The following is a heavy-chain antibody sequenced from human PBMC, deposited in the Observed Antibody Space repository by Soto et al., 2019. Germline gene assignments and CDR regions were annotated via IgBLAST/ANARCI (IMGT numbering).Heavy chain of an antibody. J-gene: IGHJ6*04. Sequence: GASVKVSCKASGYTFTRYDINWVRQATGQGLERMGWMNPNSGNTGYAQKFQGRVTMTRNTSISTAYMELSSLRSEDTAVYYCARGHFWSGYYTGFTSFRWGNPMDVWGKGTTVTVSS. CDR2: MNPNSGNT. CDR1: GYTFTRYD. CDR3: ARGHFWSGYYTGFTSFRWGNPMDV. V-gene: IGHV1-8*01. D-gene: IGHD3-3*02.